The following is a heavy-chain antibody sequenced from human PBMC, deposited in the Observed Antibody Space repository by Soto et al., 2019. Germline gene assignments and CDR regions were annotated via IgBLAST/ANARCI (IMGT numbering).Heavy chain of an antibody. J-gene: IGHJ4*02. Sequence: EVILSESGRGFVQPGGSLRLSCAASGFSFAGYAVAWVRQAPGKGLEWVAAVSGGGGSTYYADSVKGRFTISRDNSKHMVFLQMSNLRAGDTALYYCAKTETFNGYYNAFDYWGRGTRVTVSS. CDR1: GFSFAGYA. D-gene: IGHD3-9*01. CDR2: VSGGGGST. CDR3: AKTETFNGYYNAFDY. V-gene: IGHV3-23*01.